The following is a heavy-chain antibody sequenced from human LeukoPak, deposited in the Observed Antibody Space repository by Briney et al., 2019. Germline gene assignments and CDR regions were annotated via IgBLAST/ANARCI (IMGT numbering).Heavy chain of an antibody. D-gene: IGHD7-27*01. CDR1: GYTFTSYG. CDR3: AQVKLGTEY. Sequence: SVKVSCKASGYTFTSYGISWVRQAPGQGLEWMGGIIPIFGTANYAQKFQGRVTITADESTSTAYMELSSLRSEDTAVYYCAQVKLGTEYWGQGTLVTVSS. J-gene: IGHJ4*02. CDR2: IIPIFGTA. V-gene: IGHV1-69*13.